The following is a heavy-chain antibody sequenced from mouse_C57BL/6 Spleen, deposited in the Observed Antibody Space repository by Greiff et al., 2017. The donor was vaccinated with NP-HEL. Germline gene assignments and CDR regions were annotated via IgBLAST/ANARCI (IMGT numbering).Heavy chain of an antibody. J-gene: IGHJ4*01. CDR3: ARRDGSSRGAMDY. Sequence: EVKVVESGGDLVKPGGSLKLSCAASGFTFSSYGMSWVRQTPDKRLEWVATISSGGSYTYYPDSVKGRFTISRDNAKNTLYLQMSSLKSEDTAMYYCARRDGSSRGAMDYWGQGTSVTVSS. CDR1: GFTFSSYG. D-gene: IGHD1-1*01. CDR2: ISSGGSYT. V-gene: IGHV5-6*02.